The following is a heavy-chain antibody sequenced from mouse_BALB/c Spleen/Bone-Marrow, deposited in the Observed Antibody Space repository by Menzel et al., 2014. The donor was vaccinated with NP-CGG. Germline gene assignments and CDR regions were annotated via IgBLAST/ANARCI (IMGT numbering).Heavy chain of an antibody. CDR3: ARGNYYGHLDY. D-gene: IGHD2-1*01. CDR1: GFDFSRYW. Sequence: VQLKDSGGGLVQPGGSLKLSCAASGFDFSRYWVSWVRQAPGKGLQWIGEINPDSRTINYTPSLKDKFIISRDNAKNTLYLQMSKVRSEDTALYYCARGNYYGHLDYWGQGTTLTVSS. J-gene: IGHJ2*01. V-gene: IGHV4-1*02. CDR2: INPDSRTI.